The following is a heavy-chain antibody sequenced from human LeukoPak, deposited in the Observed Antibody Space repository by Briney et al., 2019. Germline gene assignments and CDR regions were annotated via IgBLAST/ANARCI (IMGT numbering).Heavy chain of an antibody. Sequence: ASVRVSFKASGYPFSAHFLNWVRQAPGQGLEWMGNIDTTTGNPRYAQDFTGRFVFSLDTSVSTAYLQITSLKADDTAAYYCVRGTPTPGMDYWGQGTQVTVSS. V-gene: IGHV7-4-1*02. CDR2: IDTTTGNP. J-gene: IGHJ4*02. CDR1: GYPFSAHF. CDR3: VRGTPTPGMDY. D-gene: IGHD3-10*01.